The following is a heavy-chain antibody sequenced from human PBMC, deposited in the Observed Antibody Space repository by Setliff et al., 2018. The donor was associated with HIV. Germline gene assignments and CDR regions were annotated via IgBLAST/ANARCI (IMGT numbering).Heavy chain of an antibody. CDR3: ARQDSYSYGYNYFDY. CDR1: GGSISSSSYY. CDR2: IYYSGST. J-gene: IGHJ4*02. V-gene: IGHV4-39*01. Sequence: SETLSLTCTVSGGSISSSSYYWGWIRQPPGKWLEWIGSIYYSGSTYYNPSLKSRVTISVDTSKNQFSLKLSSVTAADTAVYYCARQDSYSYGYNYFDYWGQGTLVTVSS. D-gene: IGHD5-18*01.